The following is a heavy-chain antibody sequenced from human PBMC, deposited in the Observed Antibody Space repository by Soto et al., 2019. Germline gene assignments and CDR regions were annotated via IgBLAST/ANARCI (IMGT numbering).Heavy chain of an antibody. Sequence: GGSLRLSCAASGFTFSSYWMHWVRQAPGKGLVWVSRINSDGGSTSYADSVKGRFTISRDNAKNTLYLQMNSLRAEDTAVYYCARAPSKSSSWYATSGGQGTLVPVSS. V-gene: IGHV3-74*01. J-gene: IGHJ4*02. CDR3: ARAPSKSSSWYATS. CDR1: GFTFSSYW. CDR2: INSDGGST. D-gene: IGHD6-13*01.